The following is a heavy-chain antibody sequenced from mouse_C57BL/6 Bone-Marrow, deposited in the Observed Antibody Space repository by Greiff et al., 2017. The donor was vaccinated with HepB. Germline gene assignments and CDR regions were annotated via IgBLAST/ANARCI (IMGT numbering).Heavy chain of an antibody. CDR3: ARHQGYGSRWFAS. V-gene: IGHV5-6*01. CDR1: GFTFSSYG. D-gene: IGHD1-1*01. Sequence: EVKLVESGGDLVKPGGSLKHSCAARGFTFSSYGMSGVRQTPDKRLEWVATISSGGSYTYYPDSVKGRFTISRDNAKNTLYLQMSSLKSEDTAMYYCARHQGYGSRWFASWGQGTLVTVSA. CDR2: ISSGGSYT. J-gene: IGHJ3*01.